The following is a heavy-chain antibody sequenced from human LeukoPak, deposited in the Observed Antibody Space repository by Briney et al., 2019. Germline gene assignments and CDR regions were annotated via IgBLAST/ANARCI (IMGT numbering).Heavy chain of an antibody. J-gene: IGHJ4*02. CDR2: ISSSGANT. CDR1: GFTFSSYA. D-gene: IGHD2-21*02. Sequence: GGSLRLSCAASGFTFSSYAMSWVRQAPGKALEWVSYISSSGANTYYADSVKGRFTISRDNFKNTLYLQMSSLRVEDTAVYYCAKRDRPCSGDCSAPYYFDYWGQGTLVTVSS. V-gene: IGHV3-23*01. CDR3: AKRDRPCSGDCSAPYYFDY.